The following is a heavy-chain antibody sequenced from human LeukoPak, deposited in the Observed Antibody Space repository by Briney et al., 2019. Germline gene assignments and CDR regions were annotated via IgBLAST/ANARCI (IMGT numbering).Heavy chain of an antibody. CDR1: GGSISSSNW. CDR3: ARETYSGSYQHDY. CDR2: IYHSGST. V-gene: IGHV4-4*02. J-gene: IGHJ4*02. Sequence: PSGTLSLTCAVSGGSISSSNWWSWVRQPPGKGLEWIGEIYHSGSTNYNPSLKSRVTIPVDKSKNQFSLKLSSVTAADTAVYYCARETYSGSYQHDYWGQGTLLSVSS. D-gene: IGHD1-26*01.